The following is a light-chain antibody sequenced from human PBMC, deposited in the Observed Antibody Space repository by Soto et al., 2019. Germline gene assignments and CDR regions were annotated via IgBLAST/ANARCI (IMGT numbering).Light chain of an antibody. V-gene: IGLV1-40*01. CDR1: SSNIGAGFD. CDR3: HSYDSTLSGSV. Sequence: QSALTQPPSVSGAPGQRVTISCTGSSSNIGAGFDVHWYQQLPGTAPKVLIYGNTNRPSGVPDRFSGSKSGTSASLAITGLQAEDEADYYCHSYDSTLSGSVFGGGTKLTVL. J-gene: IGLJ2*01. CDR2: GNT.